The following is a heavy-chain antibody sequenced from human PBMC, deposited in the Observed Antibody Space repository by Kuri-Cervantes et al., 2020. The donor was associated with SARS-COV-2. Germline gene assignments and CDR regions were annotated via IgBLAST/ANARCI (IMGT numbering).Heavy chain of an antibody. D-gene: IGHD3-3*01. V-gene: IGHV5-51*01. CDR3: ARHSITVFGALTAPFDS. CDR1: GYSFTSYW. Sequence: KVSCKGSGYSFTSYWIGWVRQMPGKGLECMGVIYPGDSDTTYSPSFQGQVTISVDKSISTAYLQWSSLKASDTAIYYCARHSITVFGALTAPFDSWGQGTLVTVSS. J-gene: IGHJ5*01. CDR2: IYPGDSDT.